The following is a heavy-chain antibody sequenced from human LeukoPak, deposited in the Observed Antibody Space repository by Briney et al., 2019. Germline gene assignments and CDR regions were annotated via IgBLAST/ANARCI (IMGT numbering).Heavy chain of an antibody. V-gene: IGHV3-21*01. J-gene: IGHJ4*02. D-gene: IGHD7-27*01. CDR2: ISSSSSYI. CDR1: GFTFSSYS. CDR3: AKNWEKAFDR. Sequence: GGSLRLSCAASGFTFSSYSMNWVRQAPGKGLEWVSSISSSSSYIYYADSVKGRFTISRDNAKNSLYLQMNSLRAEDTAVYYCAKNWEKAFDRWGQGTLVTVSS.